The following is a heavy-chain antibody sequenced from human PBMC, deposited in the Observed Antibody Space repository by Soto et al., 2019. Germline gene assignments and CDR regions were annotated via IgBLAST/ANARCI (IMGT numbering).Heavy chain of an antibody. CDR3: AKSWRRFLEWFYGMDV. V-gene: IGHV3-23*01. CDR2: ISGSGGST. D-gene: IGHD3-3*01. J-gene: IGHJ6*02. Sequence: GGSLRLSCAASGFTFSSYAMSWVRQAPGQGLEWVSAISGSGGSTYYADSVKGRFPISRDNSKNTLYLQMNSLRGEDTAVYYCAKSWRRFLEWFYGMDVWGQGTTVTVSS. CDR1: GFTFSSYA.